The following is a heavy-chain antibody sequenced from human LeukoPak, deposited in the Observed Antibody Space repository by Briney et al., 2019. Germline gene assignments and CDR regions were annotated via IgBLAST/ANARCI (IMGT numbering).Heavy chain of an antibody. J-gene: IGHJ4*02. Sequence: GRSLRLSCAGSGFTLGDYALSWVRQAPGKGLEWVSSISSSSSYIYYADSVKGRFTISRDNAKNSLYLQMNSLRAEDTAVYYCARDFYQTSCWGQGTLVTVSS. V-gene: IGHV3-21*01. D-gene: IGHD2-2*01. CDR2: ISSSSSYI. CDR1: GFTLGDYA. CDR3: ARDFYQTSC.